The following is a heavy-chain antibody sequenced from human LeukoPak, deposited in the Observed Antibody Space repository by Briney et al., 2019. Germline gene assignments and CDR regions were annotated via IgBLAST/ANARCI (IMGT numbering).Heavy chain of an antibody. CDR1: GFTFSTYG. D-gene: IGHD2-15*01. J-gene: IGHJ4*02. CDR2: IRSDGTYK. CDR3: AKDLPTPYFDY. V-gene: IGHV3-30*02. Sequence: AGGSLRLSCAASGFTFSTYGMHWVRQAPGNGLEWVSFIRSDGTYKYYADSVKGRFTISRDNSKNTVYLQMNSLRAEDTALYYCAKDLPTPYFDYWGQGTLVTVSS.